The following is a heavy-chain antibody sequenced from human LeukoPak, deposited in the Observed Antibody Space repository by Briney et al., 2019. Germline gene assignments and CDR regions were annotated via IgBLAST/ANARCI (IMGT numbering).Heavy chain of an antibody. Sequence: GGSLRLSCAASGFTFSSYAMSWVRQAPGKGLEWVSAICGSGGSTYYADSVKGRFTISRDNFKNTLYLQMNSLRAEDTAVYYCATWGEVVVPAANDAFDIWGQGTMVTVSS. CDR2: ICGSGGST. CDR1: GFTFSSYA. V-gene: IGHV3-23*01. J-gene: IGHJ3*02. D-gene: IGHD2-2*01. CDR3: ATWGEVVVPAANDAFDI.